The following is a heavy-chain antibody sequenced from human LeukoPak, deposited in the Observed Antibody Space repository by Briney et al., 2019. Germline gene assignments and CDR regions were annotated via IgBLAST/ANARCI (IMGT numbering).Heavy chain of an antibody. Sequence: GGSLRLSCAASGFTLSSYSMNWVRQAPGKGLEWVSSISSSSIYIYYADSVKGRFTISRENSKNTLYLQMNSLRAEDTAVYYCAKDSAKKYDDYWGQGTLVTVSS. V-gene: IGHV3-21*04. CDR1: GFTLSSYS. CDR3: AKDSAKKYDDY. D-gene: IGHD2/OR15-2a*01. J-gene: IGHJ4*02. CDR2: ISSSSIYI.